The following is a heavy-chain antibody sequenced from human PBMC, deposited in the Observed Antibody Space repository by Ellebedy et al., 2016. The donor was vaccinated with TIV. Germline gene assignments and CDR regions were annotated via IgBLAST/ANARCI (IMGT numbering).Heavy chain of an antibody. V-gene: IGHV3-64D*06. CDR1: GFTFSSYA. CDR3: VKAWGD. CDR2: IVSNGDST. D-gene: IGHD3-16*01. Sequence: PEGSLRLSCSASGFTFSSYAMHWVRQAPGKGLEYISAIVSNGDSTYYANSVKGRFIISRDNSKNTLYLQMSSLRLEDTAVYYCVKAWGDWGQGTLVTVSS. J-gene: IGHJ4*02.